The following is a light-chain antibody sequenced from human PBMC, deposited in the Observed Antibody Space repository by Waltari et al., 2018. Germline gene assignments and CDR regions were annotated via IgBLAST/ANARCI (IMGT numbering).Light chain of an antibody. J-gene: IGKJ2*01. CDR2: DAA. CDR3: QQYDHWPQYT. CDR1: QSVSSK. V-gene: IGKV3-15*01. Sequence: EXVMTQSPVTLSVSPGEXATLSCRASQSVSSKLAWYQQKPGQAPRLLIYDAATRAAGIPVRFAGSGSGTEFTLSISSVESEDFALYYCQQYDHWPQYTFGQGTKLQIK.